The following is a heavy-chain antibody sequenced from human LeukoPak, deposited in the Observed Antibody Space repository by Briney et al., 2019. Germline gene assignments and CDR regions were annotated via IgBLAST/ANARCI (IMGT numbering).Heavy chain of an antibody. V-gene: IGHV1-46*01. CDR2: INSSGGST. J-gene: IGHJ4*02. CDR1: GYTFTSYY. Sequence: ASVKVSCKTSGYTFTSYYIHWVRQAPGQGLEWMGLINSSGGSTAHSQRFQGRVTMTRDTSTSTVYMELSSLRSEDTAVYYCARGHQWVDYWGQGTLVTVSS. D-gene: IGHD1-26*01. CDR3: ARGHQWVDY.